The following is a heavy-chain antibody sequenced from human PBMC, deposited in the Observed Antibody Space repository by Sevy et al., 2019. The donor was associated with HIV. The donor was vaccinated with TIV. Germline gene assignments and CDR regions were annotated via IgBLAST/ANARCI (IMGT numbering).Heavy chain of an antibody. V-gene: IGHV3-33*01. Sequence: GGSLRLSCAASGFSISGYGMHWVRQAPGKGLEWVAVIWYDGTNKEYADSVKGRFTISGDNSKNTLYLQMNSLRAEDTAVYYWAREDIRVAGIGYYFHSWGQGTLVTVSS. CDR2: IWYDGTNK. CDR1: GFSISGYG. D-gene: IGHD6-19*01. J-gene: IGHJ4*02. CDR3: AREDIRVAGIGYYFHS.